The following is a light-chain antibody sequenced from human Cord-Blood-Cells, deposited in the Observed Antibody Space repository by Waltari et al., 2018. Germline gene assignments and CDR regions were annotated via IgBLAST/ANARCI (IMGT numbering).Light chain of an antibody. CDR2: LNSDGSH. Sequence: QLVLTQSPSASASLGASVKLTCTLSSGHSSYAIAWHQQQPEKGPRDLMKLNSDGSHSKGDGIPARFSGSSSGAERYLTISSLQSEDEADYYCQTWGTGIRVFGGGTKLTVL. CDR1: SGHSSYA. CDR3: QTWGTGIRV. V-gene: IGLV4-69*01. J-gene: IGLJ3*02.